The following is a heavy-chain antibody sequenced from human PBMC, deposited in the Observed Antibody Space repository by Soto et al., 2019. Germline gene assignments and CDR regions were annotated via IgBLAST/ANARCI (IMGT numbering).Heavy chain of an antibody. CDR3: AGADTEYYGMDV. CDR2: IADSGRST. CDR1: GFPFSLYA. V-gene: IGHV3-23*01. Sequence: GGSLRLSCAASGFPFSLYAMNWVRQAPGKGLEWVSTIADSGRSTYYADSVKGRFTISRDNSKNTLYLRMDSLRADDTALYYCAGADTEYYGMDVWGQGTTVTVSS. J-gene: IGHJ6*02. D-gene: IGHD5-18*01.